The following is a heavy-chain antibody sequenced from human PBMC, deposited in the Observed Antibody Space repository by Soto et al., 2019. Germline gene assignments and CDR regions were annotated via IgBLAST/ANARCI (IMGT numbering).Heavy chain of an antibody. CDR2: FDPEDGET. J-gene: IGHJ6*02. CDR1: GYTLTELS. V-gene: IGHV1-24*01. CDR3: ATGKSPYSSSSYYYYYYGMDV. Sequence: ASVKVSCKVSGYTLTELSMHWVRQAPGKGLEWMGGFDPEDGETIYAQKFQGRVTMTEDTSTDTAYMELSSLRSEDTAVYYFATGKSPYSSSSYYYYYYGMDVWGQGTTVTVSS. D-gene: IGHD6-6*01.